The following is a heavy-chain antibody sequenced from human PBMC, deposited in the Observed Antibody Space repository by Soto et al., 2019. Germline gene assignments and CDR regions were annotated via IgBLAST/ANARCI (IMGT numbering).Heavy chain of an antibody. CDR1: GYTFTSYA. D-gene: IGHD2-8*01. V-gene: IGHV1-3*01. CDR2: INAGNGNT. J-gene: IGHJ6*02. Sequence: QVQLVQSGAEVKKPGASVKVSCKASGYTFTSYAMHWVRQAPGQRLEWMGWINAGNGNTKYSQKFQGRVTITRDTSASTAYMELSSLRSEDTAVYYCARGRYYCTNGVCRYYYYYGMDVWGQGTTVTVSS. CDR3: ARGRYYCTNGVCRYYYYYGMDV.